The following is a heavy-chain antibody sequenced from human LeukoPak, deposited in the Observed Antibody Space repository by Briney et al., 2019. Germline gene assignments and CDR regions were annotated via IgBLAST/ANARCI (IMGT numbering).Heavy chain of an antibody. D-gene: IGHD2-15*01. CDR1: GGSFSGYY. J-gene: IGHJ6*03. CDR2: INNSGST. V-gene: IGHV4-34*01. Sequence: PSETLSLTCAVYGGSFSGYYWSWIRQPPGKGLEWVGEINNSGSTNYNASLKRRVTISVDTSKNKFSLKLSCVSAADTAVYYCGRRHNLVYCSGGSCYSFRRYMDVWVKGTTVTISS. CDR3: GRRHNLVYCSGGSCYSFRRYMDV.